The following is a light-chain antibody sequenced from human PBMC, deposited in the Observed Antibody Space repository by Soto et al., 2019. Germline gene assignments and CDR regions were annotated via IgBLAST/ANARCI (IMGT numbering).Light chain of an antibody. CDR3: QQYGSSPT. CDR2: GAS. Sequence: EIVLTQSPGTLSLSPGERATLSCRASQTVTSSYLAWYQQKPGQAPRLLIYGASSRATGIPDRFRGSGSGTDFTLTISRLGPEDFAVYSCQQYGSSPTFGQGTKVDIK. CDR1: QTVTSSY. V-gene: IGKV3-20*01. J-gene: IGKJ1*01.